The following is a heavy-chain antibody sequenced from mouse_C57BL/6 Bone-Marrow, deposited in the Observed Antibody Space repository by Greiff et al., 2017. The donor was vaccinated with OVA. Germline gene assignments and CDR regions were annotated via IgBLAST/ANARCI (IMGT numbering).Heavy chain of an antibody. D-gene: IGHD1-1*01. V-gene: IGHV1-26*01. Sequence: EVQLQQSGPELVKPGASVKISCKASGYTFTDYYMNWVQQSHGKSLEWIGDINPNNGGSSYNQKFKGKATLTVDKSSSTAYMELRSLTSEDSAVYDCARALDYYSSSYWDFDVWGTGTTVTVSA. CDR1: GYTFTDYY. CDR2: INPNNGGS. CDR3: ARALDYYSSSYWDFDV. J-gene: IGHJ1*03.